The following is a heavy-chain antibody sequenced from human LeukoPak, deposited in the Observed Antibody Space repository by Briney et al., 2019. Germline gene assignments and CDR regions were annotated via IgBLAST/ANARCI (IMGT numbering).Heavy chain of an antibody. CDR2: ISGGGRST. Sequence: GGSLRLSCAAFGFTFSSYAMSWVRQAPGKGLEWVSAISGGGRSTYYADSVKGRFTISRDNSKNTLYLQMNSLRAEDTAVYYCAKAGNSYGFHYYYMDVWGKGTTVTVSS. CDR3: AKAGNSYGFHYYYMDV. J-gene: IGHJ6*03. D-gene: IGHD5-18*01. CDR1: GFTFSSYA. V-gene: IGHV3-23*01.